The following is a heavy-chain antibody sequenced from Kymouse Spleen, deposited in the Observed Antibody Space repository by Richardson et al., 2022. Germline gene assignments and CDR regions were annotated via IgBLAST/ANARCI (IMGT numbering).Heavy chain of an antibody. V-gene: IGHV3-15*01. CDR1: GFTFSNAW. CDR3: TTDMCITGTTGWFDP. Sequence: EVQLVESGGGLVKPGGSLRLSCAASGFTFSNAWMSWVRQAPGKGLEWVGRIKSKTDGGTTDYAAPVKGRFTISRDDSKNTLYLQMNSLKTEDTAVYYCTTDMCITGTTGWFDPWGQGTLVTVSS. D-gene: IGHD1-7*01. J-gene: IGHJ5*02. CDR2: IKSKTDGGTT.